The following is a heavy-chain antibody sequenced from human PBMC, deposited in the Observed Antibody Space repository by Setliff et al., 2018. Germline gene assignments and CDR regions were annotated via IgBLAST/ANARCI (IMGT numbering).Heavy chain of an antibody. Sequence: SETLSLTCAVFGGSFSGYYWSWIRQPPGKGLEWIGYIYYSGSTNYNPSLKSRVTISVDTSKNQFSLNLSSVTAADTAMYYCARDYYDSRGSYAFDIWGQGTVVTVS. J-gene: IGHJ3*02. CDR3: ARDYYDSRGSYAFDI. V-gene: IGHV4-34*11. D-gene: IGHD3-22*01. CDR1: GGSFSGYY. CDR2: IYYSGST.